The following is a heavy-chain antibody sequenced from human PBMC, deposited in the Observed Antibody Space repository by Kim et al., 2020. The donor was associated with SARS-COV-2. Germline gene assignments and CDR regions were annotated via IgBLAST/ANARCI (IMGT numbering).Heavy chain of an antibody. Sequence: SETLSLTCTVSGGSISSYYWSWIRQPPGKGLEWIGYIYYSGSTNYNPYLKSRVTISVDTYKNKFSLKLSSVTAEDTAVYYCARDGHESVQQLETGWLDP. J-gene: IGHJ5*02. CDR2: IYYSGST. V-gene: IGHV4-59*13. CDR1: GGSISSYY. CDR3: ARDGHESVQQLETGWLDP. D-gene: IGHD6-13*01.